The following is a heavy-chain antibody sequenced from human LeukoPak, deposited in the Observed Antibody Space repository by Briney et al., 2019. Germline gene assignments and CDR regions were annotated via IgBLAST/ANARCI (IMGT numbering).Heavy chain of an antibody. J-gene: IGHJ4*02. CDR3: AREEWELAFDY. CDR1: GYTFTSYY. D-gene: IGHD1-26*01. V-gene: IGHV1-46*01. CDR2: INPSGGST. Sequence: ASVKVSCKASGYTFTSYYMHWVRQAPGQGLEWMGIINPSGGSTSYAQKFQGRVTTTRDTSTGTVYMELSSLRSEDTAVYYCAREEWELAFDYWGQGTLVTVSS.